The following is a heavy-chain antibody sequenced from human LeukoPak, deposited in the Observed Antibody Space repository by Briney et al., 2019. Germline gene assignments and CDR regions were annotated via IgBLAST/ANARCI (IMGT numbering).Heavy chain of an antibody. Sequence: GGSLRLSCAASGFTFGNYWVSWVRQAPGKGLEWVATIRRDGVAKYYVDSVRGRFTISRDNAQNSLFLQMNSLRAEDTALYFCARLSGDITVFDLWGQGTQVAVSS. J-gene: IGHJ5*02. V-gene: IGHV3-7*01. CDR1: GFTFGNYW. D-gene: IGHD1-20*01. CDR2: IRRDGVAK. CDR3: ARLSGDITVFDL.